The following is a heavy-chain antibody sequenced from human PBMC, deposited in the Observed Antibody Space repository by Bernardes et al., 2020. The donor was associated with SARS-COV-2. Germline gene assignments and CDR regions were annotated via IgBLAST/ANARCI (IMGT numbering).Heavy chain of an antibody. Sequence: GGSLRLSCATSGFTFSDFHMTWIRQTPGTGLEWIAYIDKSGSPIYYADSVRGRFTVYRDNAKKSLFLQMTSLRAEDTAVYFCARDCRSASCYMTGSLDYWGQGALVTVSS. V-gene: IGHV3-11*01. CDR3: ARDCRSASCYMTGSLDY. CDR2: IDKSGSPI. CDR1: GFTFSDFH. J-gene: IGHJ4*02. D-gene: IGHD2-2*02.